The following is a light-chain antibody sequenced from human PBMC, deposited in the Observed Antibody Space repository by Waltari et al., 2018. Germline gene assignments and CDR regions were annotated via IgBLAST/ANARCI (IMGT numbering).Light chain of an antibody. J-gene: IGLJ3*02. CDR1: RTDVGSYSR. V-gene: IGLV2-18*02. CDR2: EGN. Sequence: QSALTQPPSVSGSPGQSVTISCTGTRTDVGSYSRVSWYQQPPGSAPKVIIYEGNKRPSGVPERFSGSKAGNTASLTISGLQPEDEADYYCSSYTSSTTLVFGGGTSLTVL. CDR3: SSYTSSTTLV.